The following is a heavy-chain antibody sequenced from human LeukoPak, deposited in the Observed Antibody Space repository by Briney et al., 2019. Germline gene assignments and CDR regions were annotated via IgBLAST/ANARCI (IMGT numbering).Heavy chain of an antibody. J-gene: IGHJ4*02. Sequence: PSETLSLTCTVSGGSISSYYWSWIRQPPGKGLEWVSYISSSGSTIYYADSVKGRFTISRDNAKNSLYLQMNSLRAEDTAVYYCARALSSSGPYFDYWGQGTLVTVSS. V-gene: IGHV3-11*01. CDR1: GGSISSYY. D-gene: IGHD6-6*01. CDR3: ARALSSSGPYFDY. CDR2: ISSSGSTI.